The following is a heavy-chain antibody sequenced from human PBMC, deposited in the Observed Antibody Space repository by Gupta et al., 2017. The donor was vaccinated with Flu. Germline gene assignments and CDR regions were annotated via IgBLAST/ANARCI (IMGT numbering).Heavy chain of an antibody. J-gene: IGHJ4*02. Sequence: QVQLQQWGAGLLKPSETLSLTCAVYGGSFSGYYWSWIRQPPGKGLEWIGEINHSGSTNYNPSLKSRVTISVDTSKNQFSLKLSSVTAADTAVYYCARVRGSWSGYPHFDYWGQGTLVTVSS. CDR1: GGSFSGYY. CDR3: ARVRGSWSGYPHFDY. CDR2: INHSGST. V-gene: IGHV4-34*01. D-gene: IGHD3-3*01.